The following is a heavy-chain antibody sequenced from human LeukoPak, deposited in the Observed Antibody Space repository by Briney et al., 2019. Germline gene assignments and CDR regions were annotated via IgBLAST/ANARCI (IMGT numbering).Heavy chain of an antibody. V-gene: IGHV4-34*01. D-gene: IGHD3-10*01. CDR1: GGSFSGYY. J-gene: IGHJ4*02. CDR3: ARGQWFRAF. CDR2: IHYSGSA. Sequence: SETLSLTCAVYGGSFSGYYWTWIRQPPGKGPEWIGEIHYSGSATYNPSLKSRVTISVDTSKNQFSLKMNSVTAADTAVYYCARGQWFRAFWSRGTPATVSS.